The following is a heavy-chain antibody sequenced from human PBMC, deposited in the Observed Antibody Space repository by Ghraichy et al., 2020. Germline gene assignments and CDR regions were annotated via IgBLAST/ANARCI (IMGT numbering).Heavy chain of an antibody. CDR3: ARLTMVRGVIIKGFDY. CDR1: GGSISSYY. D-gene: IGHD3-10*01. Sequence: SETLSLPCTVSGGSISSYYWSWIRQPPGKGLEWIGYIYYSGSTNYNPSLKSRVTISVDTSKNQFSLKLSSVTAADTAVYYCARLTMVRGVIIKGFDYWGQGTLVTVSS. V-gene: IGHV4-59*08. CDR2: IYYSGST. J-gene: IGHJ4*02.